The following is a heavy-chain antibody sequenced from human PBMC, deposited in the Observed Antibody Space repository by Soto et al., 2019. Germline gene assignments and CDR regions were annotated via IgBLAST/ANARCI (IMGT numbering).Heavy chain of an antibody. CDR1: GFTFDDYA. CDR2: ISWNSGSI. Sequence: GGSLRLSCAASGFTFDDYAMHWVRQAPGKGLEWVSGISWNSGSIGYADSVKGRFTISRDNAKNSLYLQMNSLRAEDTALYYCAKDEGPYGGFDYYYGMDVWGQGTTVTVSS. D-gene: IGHD3-10*01. J-gene: IGHJ6*02. V-gene: IGHV3-9*01. CDR3: AKDEGPYGGFDYYYGMDV.